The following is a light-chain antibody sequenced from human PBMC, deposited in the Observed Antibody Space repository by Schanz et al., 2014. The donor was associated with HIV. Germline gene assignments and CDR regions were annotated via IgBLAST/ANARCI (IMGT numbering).Light chain of an antibody. V-gene: IGLV2-14*03. Sequence: QSALTQPPSASGSVGQSVTIYCTGTSSDVGGYNYVSWYHQHPGKAPKLLIYDVRNRPSGVSTRFSGSKSGNTASLTVSGLQADDEADYYCSSYTSHSTPVVFGGGTKVTVL. CDR2: DVR. CDR1: SSDVGGYNY. J-gene: IGLJ2*01. CDR3: SSYTSHSTPVV.